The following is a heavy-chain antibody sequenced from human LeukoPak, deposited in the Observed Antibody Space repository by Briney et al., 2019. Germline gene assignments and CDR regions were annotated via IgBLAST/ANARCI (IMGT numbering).Heavy chain of an antibody. Sequence: GGSLRLSCAASGFTFSSYGMHWVRQAPGKGLEWVAVIWYDGSNKYYADSVKGRFTISRDNSKNTLYLQMNSLRAEDTAVYYCARGDYLRQFDYWGQGTPVTVFS. CDR1: GFTFSSYG. CDR3: ARGDYLRQFDY. D-gene: IGHD4-17*01. CDR2: IWYDGSNK. V-gene: IGHV3-33*01. J-gene: IGHJ4*02.